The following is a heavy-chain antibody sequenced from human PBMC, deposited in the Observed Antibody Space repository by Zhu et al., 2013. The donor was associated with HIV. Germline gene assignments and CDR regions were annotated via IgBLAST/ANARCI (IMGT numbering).Heavy chain of an antibody. V-gene: IGHV1-2*02. CDR3: ARGWGIVVVIAFGWFDP. Sequence: QVQLVQSGAEVKKPGASVKVSCKASGYTFTGYCMHWVRQAPGQGLEWMGWINPNSGGTNYAQKFQGRVTMTRDTSISTAYMELSRLRSDDTAVYYCARGWGIVVVIAFGWFDPGAREPWVTVSS. J-gene: IGHJ5*02. CDR1: GYTFTGYC. CDR2: INPNSGGT. D-gene: IGHD2-21*01.